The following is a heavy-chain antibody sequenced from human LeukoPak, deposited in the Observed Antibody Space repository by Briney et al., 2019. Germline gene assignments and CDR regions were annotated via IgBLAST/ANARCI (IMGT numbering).Heavy chain of an antibody. V-gene: IGHV1-8*01. CDR2: MNPNSGNT. Sequence: ASVKVSCKASGYTFTSYDINWVRQATGQGREWMGWMNPNSGNTGYAQKFQGRVTMTRNTSISTAYMELSSLRSEDTAVYYCARGLGVPAAIVYYYYYLDVWGKGTTVTVSS. D-gene: IGHD2-2*02. CDR3: ARGLGVPAAIVYYYYYLDV. J-gene: IGHJ6*03. CDR1: GYTFTSYD.